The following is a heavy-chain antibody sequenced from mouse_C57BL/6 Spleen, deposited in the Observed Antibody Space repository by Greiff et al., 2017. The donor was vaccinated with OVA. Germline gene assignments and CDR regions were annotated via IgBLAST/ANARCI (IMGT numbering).Heavy chain of an antibody. J-gene: IGHJ2*01. Sequence: DVHLVESGGGLVKPGGSLKISCEASGFTFSSYTMSWVRQTPEKRLEWVATISGGGGNTYYPDSVKGRFTIARDNAKNTLYLQMSSLMSEDTSLYYCSRAYYGSLDYWGQGTTLTVSS. CDR2: ISGGGGNT. V-gene: IGHV5-9*01. D-gene: IGHD1-1*01. CDR3: SRAYYGSLDY. CDR1: GFTFSSYT.